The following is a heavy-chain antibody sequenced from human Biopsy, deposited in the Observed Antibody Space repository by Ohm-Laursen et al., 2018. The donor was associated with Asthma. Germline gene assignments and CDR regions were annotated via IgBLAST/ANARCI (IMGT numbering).Heavy chain of an antibody. V-gene: IGHV3-30*18. CDR1: GFTFSSYG. D-gene: IGHD4-17*01. Sequence: SLRLSCTASGFTFSSYGMYWVRQAPGKGLGRVAVISYDGSNKYYAYSVKGRFTISRDNSKNTLYLQMNSLRAEDTAVYYCAKDPRIYGDNVAGMDVWGQGTAVNVSS. J-gene: IGHJ6*02. CDR2: ISYDGSNK. CDR3: AKDPRIYGDNVAGMDV.